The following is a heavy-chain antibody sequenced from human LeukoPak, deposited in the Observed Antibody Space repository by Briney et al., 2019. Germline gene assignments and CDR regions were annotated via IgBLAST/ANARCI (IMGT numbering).Heavy chain of an antibody. V-gene: IGHV1-2*02. Sequence: GASVKVSCKASGYTFTGYYMHWVRQAPGQGLEWMGWINPNSGGTNYAQKFQGRVTMTRNTSISTAYMELSSLRSEDTAVYYCARGGIMVRGEGTVWGQGTTVTVSS. CDR3: ARGGIMVRGEGTV. CDR2: INPNSGGT. J-gene: IGHJ6*02. CDR1: GYTFTGYY. D-gene: IGHD3-10*01.